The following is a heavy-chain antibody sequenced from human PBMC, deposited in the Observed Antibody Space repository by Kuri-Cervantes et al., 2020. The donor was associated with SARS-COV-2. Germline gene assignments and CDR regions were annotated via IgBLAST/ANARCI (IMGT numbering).Heavy chain of an antibody. Sequence: GSLRLSCTVSGGSISSYYWSWIRQPPGKGLEWIGYIYYSGSTNCNPSLKSRVTISVDTSKNQFSLKLSSVTAADTAVYYCARIVAGRITMVQGGQSWFDPWGQGTLVTVSS. J-gene: IGHJ5*02. CDR1: GGSISSYY. CDR3: ARIVAGRITMVQGGQSWFDP. D-gene: IGHD3-10*01. V-gene: IGHV4-59*08. CDR2: IYYSGST.